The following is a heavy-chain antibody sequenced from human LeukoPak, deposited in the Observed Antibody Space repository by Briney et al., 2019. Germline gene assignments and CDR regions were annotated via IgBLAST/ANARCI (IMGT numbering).Heavy chain of an antibody. Sequence: PSETLSLTCTVSGGSISSSSYYWGWIRQPPGKGLEWIGSIYYSGSTYYNPSLKSRVTISVDTSKDQFSLKLSSVTAADTAVHYCARHGVGGSGSYFDYWGQGTLVTVSS. D-gene: IGHD3-10*01. V-gene: IGHV4-39*01. CDR1: GGSISSSSYY. CDR3: ARHGVGGSGSYFDY. J-gene: IGHJ4*02. CDR2: IYYSGST.